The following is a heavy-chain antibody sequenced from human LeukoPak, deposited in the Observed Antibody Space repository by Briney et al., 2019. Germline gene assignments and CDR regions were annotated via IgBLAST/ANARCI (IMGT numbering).Heavy chain of an antibody. CDR3: ARFEGSSWYKD. Sequence: PSETLSLTCTVSGDSFSYFYWSWIRQPPGKGLEWIGYIYNSGSTNYNPSLKSRVTMPVDTSKNQFYLKLSSVTTADTAIYYCARFEGSSWYKDWGQGTLVTVSS. CDR2: IYNSGST. CDR1: GDSFSYFY. D-gene: IGHD6-13*01. V-gene: IGHV4-59*12. J-gene: IGHJ4*02.